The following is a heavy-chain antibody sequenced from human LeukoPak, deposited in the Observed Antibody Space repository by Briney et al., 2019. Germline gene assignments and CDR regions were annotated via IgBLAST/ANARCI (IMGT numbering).Heavy chain of an antibody. V-gene: IGHV3-74*03. J-gene: IGHJ4*02. Sequence: GGSLRLSCAASGFTFSNHWMHWVRQAPGKGLVWVSRIDEGGSNAMYADSVKGRFSIFRDNAKNTVNLQMNSLRPEDTGVYYCIRDEALWRLDYWGQGTLVTVSS. D-gene: IGHD2-21*01. CDR2: IDEGGSNA. CDR3: IRDEALWRLDY. CDR1: GFTFSNHW.